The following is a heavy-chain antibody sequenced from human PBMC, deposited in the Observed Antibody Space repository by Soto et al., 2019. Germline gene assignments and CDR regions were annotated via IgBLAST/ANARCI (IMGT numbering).Heavy chain of an antibody. CDR1: GYTFTSYA. V-gene: IGHV1-3*01. CDR2: INAGNGNT. Sequence: QVQLVQSGAEVKKPGASVKVSCKASGYTFTSYAMHWVRQAPGQRLEWMGWINAGNGNTKYSQKFQGRVTITRDTSASTAYMELSSLRSEDTAVYYCARDQGHSSGWYENWFDPWGQGTLVTVSS. D-gene: IGHD6-19*01. CDR3: ARDQGHSSGWYENWFDP. J-gene: IGHJ5*02.